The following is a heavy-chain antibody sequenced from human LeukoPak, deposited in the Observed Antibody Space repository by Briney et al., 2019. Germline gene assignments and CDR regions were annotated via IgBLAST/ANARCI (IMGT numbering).Heavy chain of an antibody. CDR3: ARARGYCSSTSCYYYYYMDV. V-gene: IGHV1-69*13. CDR2: IIPIFGTA. Sequence: SVTVSCTASGGTFSIYAISWVRQAPGQGGEWRGGIIPIFGTANYAQKFQVRVTITADESTSTAYIELSSLRSEDTAVYYCARARGYCSSTSCYYYYYMDVWGKGTTVTISS. CDR1: GGTFSIYA. J-gene: IGHJ6*03. D-gene: IGHD2-2*01.